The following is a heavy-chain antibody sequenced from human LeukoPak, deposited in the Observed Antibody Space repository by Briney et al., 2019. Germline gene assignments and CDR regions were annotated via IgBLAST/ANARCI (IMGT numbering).Heavy chain of an antibody. V-gene: IGHV3-7*01. D-gene: IGHD6-13*01. J-gene: IGHJ4*02. CDR2: IKQEGSEN. Sequence: QSGGSLRLSCAAAGFTFSSYWMSWVRQAPGKGLEWVANIKQEGSENYYVDSVKGRFPIPRDNANNSLYLQMNSLRAEDTAVYHCARIKSAAGDYWGQGTLVTVSS. CDR1: GFTFSSYW. CDR3: ARIKSAAGDY.